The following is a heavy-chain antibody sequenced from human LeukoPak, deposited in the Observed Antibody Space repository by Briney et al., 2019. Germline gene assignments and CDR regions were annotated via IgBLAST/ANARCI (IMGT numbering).Heavy chain of an antibody. CDR3: ARRNIDTRWSFDS. J-gene: IGHJ4*02. CDR2: IKDDGSQK. D-gene: IGHD2-15*01. V-gene: IGHV3-7*01. CDR1: RFIFSNYW. Sequence: SGGSLRLSCEASRFIFSNYWMSWVRQAPGKGLEWVANIKDDGSQKNYIDSVKGRFTISRDNAKASLFLQMNSLSSEDTAVYYCARRNIDTRWSFDSWGQGTLVTVSS.